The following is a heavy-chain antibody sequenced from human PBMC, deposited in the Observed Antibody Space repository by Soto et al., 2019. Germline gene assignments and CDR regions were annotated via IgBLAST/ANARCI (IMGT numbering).Heavy chain of an antibody. CDR3: AKIRAIMITCGAFDI. D-gene: IGHD3-16*01. J-gene: IGHJ3*02. Sequence: GGSLRLSCAASGFTFSSYGLHWVRQAPGKGLEWVAVISYDGSNKYYTDSVKGRFTISRDNSKNTLYLQMNSLRAEDTAVYYCAKIRAIMITCGAFDIWGQGTMVTVSS. CDR1: GFTFSSYG. CDR2: ISYDGSNK. V-gene: IGHV3-30*18.